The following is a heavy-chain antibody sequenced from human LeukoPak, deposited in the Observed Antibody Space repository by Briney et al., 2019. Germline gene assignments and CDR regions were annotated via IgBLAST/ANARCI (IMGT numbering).Heavy chain of an antibody. J-gene: IGHJ4*02. CDR2: ISWNSGSI. V-gene: IGHV3-9*01. D-gene: IGHD2-21*02. CDR3: AKYQCGGDCYSDNYFDY. CDR1: GFTFDDYA. Sequence: GGSLRLSCAASGFTFDDYAMHWVRQAPGKGLEWVSGISWNSGSIGCADSVKGRFTISRDNAKNSLYLQMNSLRAEDTALYYCAKYQCGGDCYSDNYFDYWGQGTLVTVSS.